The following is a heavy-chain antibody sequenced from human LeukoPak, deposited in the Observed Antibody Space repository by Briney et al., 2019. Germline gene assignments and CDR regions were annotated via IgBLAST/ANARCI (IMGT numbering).Heavy chain of an antibody. CDR2: MFTSGST. D-gene: IGHD6-19*01. Sequence: PSETLSLTCSVSGVSISSYYWTWIRQSAGKGLEWIGRMFTSGSTKYSPSFESRVTMSRDASKNQFSLRLNSVTAADTAIYYCARIYSRGWSLDSWGPGTLVIVSS. V-gene: IGHV4-4*07. CDR1: GVSISSYY. CDR3: ARIYSRGWSLDS. J-gene: IGHJ4*02.